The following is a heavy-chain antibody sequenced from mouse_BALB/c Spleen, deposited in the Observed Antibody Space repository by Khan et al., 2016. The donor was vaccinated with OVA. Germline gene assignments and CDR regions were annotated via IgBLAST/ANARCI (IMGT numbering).Heavy chain of an antibody. D-gene: IGHD2-3*01. CDR2: ISYSGST. CDR1: GYSITSDYA. V-gene: IGHV3-2*02. Sequence: QLEESGPGLVKPSQSLSLTCTVTGYSITSDYAWNWIRQFPGNKLEWMGYISYSGSTSYNPSLKSRISITRDTSKNQFFLQLNSVTTEDTATXYCGRDGHYAKDYGGQGNSGTGSS. CDR3: GRDGHYAKDY. J-gene: IGHJ4*01.